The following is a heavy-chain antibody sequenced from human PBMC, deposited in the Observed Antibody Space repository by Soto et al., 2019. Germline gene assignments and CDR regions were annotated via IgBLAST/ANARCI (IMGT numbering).Heavy chain of an antibody. V-gene: IGHV3-30*18. CDR2: ISYDGSNK. CDR1: GFTFSSYG. CDR3: AKPVDEDLGYCISTSCYPHYYYYGMDV. D-gene: IGHD2-2*01. Sequence: QVQLVESGGGVVQPGRSLRLSCAASGFTFSSYGMHGVRQAPGKGLDWVAVISYDGSNKDYADSVKGRFTISRDNSKNKRYLQMNCLRAEDTAVYYWAKPVDEDLGYCISTSCYPHYYYYGMDVLGQGTTVTVSS. J-gene: IGHJ6*02.